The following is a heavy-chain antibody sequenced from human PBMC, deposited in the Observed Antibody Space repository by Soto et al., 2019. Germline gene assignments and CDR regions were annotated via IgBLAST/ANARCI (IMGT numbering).Heavy chain of an antibody. J-gene: IGHJ6*03. V-gene: IGHV4-59*08. CDR3: ARHRPGSDSYYYMDV. CDR2: MYYSGST. Sequence: SETLSLTCTVSGGSISIYYWSWIRQPPGKGLEWIGYMYYSGSTNYNPSLKSRVTISIDTSKNQFSLKLSSVTAADTAVYYCARHRPGSDSYYYMDVWGKGTTVTVSS. CDR1: GGSISIYY.